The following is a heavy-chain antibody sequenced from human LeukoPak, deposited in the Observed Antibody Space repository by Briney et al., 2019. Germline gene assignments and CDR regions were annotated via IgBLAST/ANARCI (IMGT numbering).Heavy chain of an antibody. CDR2: IIPIFGAA. J-gene: IGHJ4*02. CDR3: ASTSGDSSGYCFDY. V-gene: IGHV1-69*13. CDR1: GGTFSSYA. D-gene: IGHD3-22*01. Sequence: SVKVSCKASGGTFSSYAISWVRQAPGQGLEWMGGIIPIFGAANYAQKFQGRVTITADESTSTAYMELSSLRSEDMAVYYCASTSGDSSGYCFDYWGQGTLVTVSS.